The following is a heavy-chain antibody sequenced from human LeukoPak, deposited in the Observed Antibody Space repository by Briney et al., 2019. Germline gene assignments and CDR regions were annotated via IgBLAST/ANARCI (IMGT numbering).Heavy chain of an antibody. V-gene: IGHV1-69*13. J-gene: IGHJ6*02. CDR3: ARARSSDYYYYGMDV. Sequence: SVKVSCKASGYTFTSYGISWVRQAPGQGLEWMGGIIPIFGTANYAQKFQGRVTITADESTSTAYMELSSLRSEDTAVYYCARARSSDYYYYGMDVWGQGTTVTVSS. CDR2: IIPIFGTA. CDR1: GYTFTSYG.